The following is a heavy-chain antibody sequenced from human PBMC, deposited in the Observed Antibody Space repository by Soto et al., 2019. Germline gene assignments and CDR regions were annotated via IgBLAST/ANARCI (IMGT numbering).Heavy chain of an antibody. D-gene: IGHD3-22*01. CDR2: IFYSGGT. J-gene: IGHJ5*02. CDR3: ASQASGYYYGWFDP. CDR1: GGSILGSTYY. V-gene: IGHV4-39*01. Sequence: PSETLSLTCTVSGGSILGSTYYWAWIRQPPGKGLEWIGTIFYSGGTFFTPSLKSRVTMSVDTSNNHFSLKLSAVTAADTVVYFCASQASGYYYGWFDPWGQGTLVTVSS.